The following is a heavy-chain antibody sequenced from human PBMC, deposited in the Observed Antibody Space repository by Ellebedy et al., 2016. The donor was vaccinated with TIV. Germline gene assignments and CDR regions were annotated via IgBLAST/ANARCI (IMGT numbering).Heavy chain of an antibody. D-gene: IGHD6-19*01. CDR2: IWYDGSNK. Sequence: GGSLRLXXAASGFTFSSYGMHWVRQAPGKGLEWVAVIWYDGSNKYYAVSVKGRFTISRDNSKNTLYLQMNSLRAEDTAVYYCARENLGTSGWYGDSDYWGQGTLVTVSS. V-gene: IGHV3-33*01. CDR1: GFTFSSYG. CDR3: ARENLGTSGWYGDSDY. J-gene: IGHJ4*02.